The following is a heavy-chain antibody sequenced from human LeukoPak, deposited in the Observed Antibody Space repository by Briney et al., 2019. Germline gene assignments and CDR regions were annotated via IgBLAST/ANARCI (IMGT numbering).Heavy chain of an antibody. CDR1: GFTVSSNN. CDR3: AKDQVVPFDY. Sequence: GGALRLSCADSGFTVSSNNLNWVRQAPRKGLEWVSYISSSDTTTHYADSVKGRFTISRDNSKNTLYLQMNSLRAEDTAVYFCAKDQVVPFDYWGQGTLVTVSS. CDR2: ISSSDTTT. V-gene: IGHV3-23*01. D-gene: IGHD2-2*01. J-gene: IGHJ4*02.